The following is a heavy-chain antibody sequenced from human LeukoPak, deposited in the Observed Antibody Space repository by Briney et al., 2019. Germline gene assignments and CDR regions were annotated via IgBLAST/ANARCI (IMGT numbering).Heavy chain of an antibody. Sequence: PGGSLRVSCAASRFTFSTYSMNWVRQAPGKGLEWVSSIDSTSTYIYYADSVKGRFTISRDNAKNSLYLQMDNLRAEDTAVYYCARDSLVGTTTPVFDYWGQGTLVTVTA. CDR3: ARDSLVGTTTPVFDY. CDR2: IDSTSTYI. J-gene: IGHJ4*02. CDR1: RFTFSTYS. V-gene: IGHV3-21*04. D-gene: IGHD1-26*01.